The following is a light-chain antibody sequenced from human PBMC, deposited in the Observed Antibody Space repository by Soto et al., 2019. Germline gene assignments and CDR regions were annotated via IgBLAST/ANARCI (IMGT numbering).Light chain of an antibody. J-gene: IGKJ4*01. Sequence: EIVMTQSPATLSVSPGDRATLSCRANHSVSSSLAWYQQIPGQAPRLLIYDASTRATGIPARFGGSGSGTEFTLTISSLQSEDFAVYYCQQYNNWPPLTFGGGTKVELK. CDR3: QQYNNWPPLT. CDR2: DAS. V-gene: IGKV3-15*01. CDR1: HSVSSS.